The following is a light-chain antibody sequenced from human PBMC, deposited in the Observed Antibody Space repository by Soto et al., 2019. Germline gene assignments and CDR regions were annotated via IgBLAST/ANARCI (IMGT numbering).Light chain of an antibody. J-gene: IGLJ2*01. V-gene: IGLV2-11*01. CDR2: DVS. CDR1: SSDVGGYNY. Sequence: QSALTQPRSVSGSPGQSVTISCTGTSSDVGGYNYVSWYQQHPGKAPKLMIYDVSKRPSGVPDRFSGSKSGNTASLTISGLQAEDEADYYCCSYAGSYVVFGGATKLTVL. CDR3: CSYAGSYVV.